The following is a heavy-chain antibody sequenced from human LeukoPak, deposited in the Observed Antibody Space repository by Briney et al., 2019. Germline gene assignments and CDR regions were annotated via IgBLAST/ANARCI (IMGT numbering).Heavy chain of an antibody. J-gene: IGHJ4*02. CDR3: ARSPVRWLPFDY. CDR2: IIPIFGTA. CDR1: GGTFSSYA. V-gene: IGHV1-69*05. Sequence: GASVKVSCKASGGTFSSYAISWVRQAPGQGLGGMGGIIPIFGTANYAQKFQGRVTITTDESTSTAYMELSSLRSEDTAVYYCARSPVRWLPFDYWGQGTLVTVSS. D-gene: IGHD5-24*01.